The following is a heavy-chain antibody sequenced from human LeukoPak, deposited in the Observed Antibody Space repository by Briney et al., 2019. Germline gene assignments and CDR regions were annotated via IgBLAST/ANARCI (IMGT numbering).Heavy chain of an antibody. J-gene: IGHJ3*02. CDR2: ISNSGTT. V-gene: IGHV4-31*03. Sequence: PSETLSLTCTVSGGSISSSSYFWTWIRHHPGKGLEWIGYISNSGTTSYNPSLKSRVSISVDTSNNQFSLSLSSVTAADTAVYYCARDVVVTSSPDAFDIWGQGTMVAVSS. CDR1: GGSISSSSYF. CDR3: ARDVVVTSSPDAFDI. D-gene: IGHD2-21*02.